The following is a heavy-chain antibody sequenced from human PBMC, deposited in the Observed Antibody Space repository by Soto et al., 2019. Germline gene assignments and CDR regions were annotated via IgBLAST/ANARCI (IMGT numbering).Heavy chain of an antibody. D-gene: IGHD3-10*01. CDR3: ARSTGGWDY. CDR1: GGSFSGYY. J-gene: IGHJ4*02. CDR2: INHSGST. Sequence: SETLSLTCAVYGGSFSGYYWSWIRQPPGKGLEWIGEINHSGSTNYNPSLKSRVTISVDTSKNQFSLKLSSVTAADTAVYYCARSTGGWDYWGQGTLVTTSS. V-gene: IGHV4-34*01.